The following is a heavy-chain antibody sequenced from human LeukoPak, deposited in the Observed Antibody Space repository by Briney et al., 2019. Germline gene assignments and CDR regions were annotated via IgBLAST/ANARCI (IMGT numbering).Heavy chain of an antibody. J-gene: IGHJ4*02. Sequence: PGGSLRLSCAASGFTFSSYSMNWVRQAPGKGLEWVSSISSSSSYIYYADSVKGRFTISRDNAKNSLYLQMNSLRAENTAVYYCARDGRGSSWASIDYWGRGTLVTVSS. CDR2: ISSSSSYI. V-gene: IGHV3-21*01. CDR1: GFTFSSYS. CDR3: ARDGRGSSWASIDY. D-gene: IGHD6-13*01.